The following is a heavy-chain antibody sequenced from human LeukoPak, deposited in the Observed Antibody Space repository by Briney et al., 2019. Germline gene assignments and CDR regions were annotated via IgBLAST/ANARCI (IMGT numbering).Heavy chain of an antibody. D-gene: IGHD2-2*01. V-gene: IGHV3-30*02. Sequence: QPGGSLRLSCAASGFTFSSYGMHWVRQAPGKGLEWVAFIRYDGSNKYYADSVKGRFTISRDNSKNTLYLQMNSLRAEDTAVYYCSKWKAIVLVPEARSPIDYWGQGTLVTVSS. J-gene: IGHJ4*02. CDR2: IRYDGSNK. CDR3: SKWKAIVLVPEARSPIDY. CDR1: GFTFSSYG.